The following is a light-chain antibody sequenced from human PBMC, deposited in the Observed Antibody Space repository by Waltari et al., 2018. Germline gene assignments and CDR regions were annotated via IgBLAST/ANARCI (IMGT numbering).Light chain of an antibody. CDR3: QQRSKWPLT. V-gene: IGKV3-11*01. J-gene: IGKJ1*01. CDR1: QSISSH. CDR2: DAS. Sequence: EIVLTQSPATLSLSPGERATLSCRASQSISSHLGWYQQKPGQAPRLLIYDASNRATGSPARFRGRGSGTDFTLTISSLEPEDIAGYYCQQRSKWPLTFGQGTKVEIK.